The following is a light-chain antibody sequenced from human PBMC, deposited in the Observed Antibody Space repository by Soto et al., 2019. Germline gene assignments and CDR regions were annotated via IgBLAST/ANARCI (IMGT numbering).Light chain of an antibody. CDR1: QTVGRN. CDR2: TTS. CDR3: QQYNSWPRT. Sequence: EIVMTQSPATLSVSPGERITISCRASQTVGRNLAWYPQNPGQAPRLLIYTTSSRATGVPAKFSGSGSGTEFTLTIDSLQSEDFVLYYCQQYNSWPRTFGQGTRVEIK. V-gene: IGKV3-15*01. J-gene: IGKJ1*01.